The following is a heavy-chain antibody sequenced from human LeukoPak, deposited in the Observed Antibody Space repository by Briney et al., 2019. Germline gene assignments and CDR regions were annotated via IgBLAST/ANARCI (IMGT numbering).Heavy chain of an antibody. Sequence: GGSLRLSCAASGFTFKSYSMNWVRQAPGKGLKWVAFITSTSGDMFYADSVKGRFTISRDNAKNSLYLQMDSLRAEDTAVYYCARAAGYYFDYWGQGSLVTVSS. CDR2: ITSTSGDM. J-gene: IGHJ4*02. V-gene: IGHV3-21*05. CDR1: GFTFKSYS. CDR3: ARAAGYYFDY.